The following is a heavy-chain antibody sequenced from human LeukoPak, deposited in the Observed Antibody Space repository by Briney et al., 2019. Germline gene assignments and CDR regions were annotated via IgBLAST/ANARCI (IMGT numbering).Heavy chain of an antibody. CDR1: GFSFNGYA. CDR3: TKDLMTGFSSGWYLAY. D-gene: IGHD6-19*01. CDR2: TGGSDDNT. V-gene: IGHV3-23*01. Sequence: GGSLRLSCAGSGFSFNGYAMRWVRQAPGKGLEWVAVTGGSDDNTHYADSVKGRFSISRDTSENRLFLQMNSLRPDDSALYYCTKDLMTGFSSGWYLAYWGQGTLVTVSS. J-gene: IGHJ4*02.